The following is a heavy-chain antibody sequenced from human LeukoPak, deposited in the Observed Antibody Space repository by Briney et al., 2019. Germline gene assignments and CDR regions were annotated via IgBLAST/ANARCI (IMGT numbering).Heavy chain of an antibody. Sequence: PSETLSLTCSVSGGSVSGYYWSWIRQPPGKGLEWIGEINHSGSANYNPSLKSRVTISVDTSKNQFSLKLSSVTAADTAVYYCARGERTYYDFWSGYYAFDYWGQGTLVTVSS. J-gene: IGHJ4*02. V-gene: IGHV4-34*01. CDR3: ARGERTYYDFWSGYYAFDY. CDR2: INHSGSA. D-gene: IGHD3-3*01. CDR1: GGSVSGYY.